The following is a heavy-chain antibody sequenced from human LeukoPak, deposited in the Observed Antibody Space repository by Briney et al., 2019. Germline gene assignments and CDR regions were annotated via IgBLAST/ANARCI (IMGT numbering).Heavy chain of an antibody. J-gene: IGHJ4*02. D-gene: IGHD5-18*01. CDR2: IYYSGST. Sequence: PSETLSLTCTVSGGSISSYYWSWIRQPPGKGLEWIGYIYYSGSTNYNPSLKSRVTISVDTSKNQFSLKLSSVTAADTAVYYCARSRGYSYGHLGSFDYWGQGTLVTVSS. CDR3: ARSRGYSYGHLGSFDY. V-gene: IGHV4-59*08. CDR1: GGSISSYY.